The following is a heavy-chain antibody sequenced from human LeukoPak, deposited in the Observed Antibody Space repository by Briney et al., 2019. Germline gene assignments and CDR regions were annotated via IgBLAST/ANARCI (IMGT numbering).Heavy chain of an antibody. CDR2: ISSSGSTI. CDR1: GFTFSSYE. Sequence: GGSLRLSCAASGFTFSSYEMNWVRQAPGKGLEWVSYISSSGSTIYYADSVKGRFTISRDNAKNSLYLQMNSLRAEDTAVYYCAGLRDYSWFDPWGQGTLVTVSS. D-gene: IGHD3/OR15-3a*01. CDR3: AGLRDYSWFDP. V-gene: IGHV3-48*03. J-gene: IGHJ5*02.